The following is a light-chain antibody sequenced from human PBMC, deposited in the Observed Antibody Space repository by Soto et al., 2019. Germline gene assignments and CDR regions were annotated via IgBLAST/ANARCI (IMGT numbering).Light chain of an antibody. Sequence: QSVLTHAPSASRTPGQRVTISCSGSSSNIGSNYVYWYQQLPGTAPKLLIYRNNQRPSGVPDRFSGSKSGTSASLAISGLRSEDEADYYCAAWDDSLSGSYVFGTGTKVTVL. CDR3: AAWDDSLSGSYV. V-gene: IGLV1-47*01. CDR2: RNN. J-gene: IGLJ1*01. CDR1: SSNIGSNY.